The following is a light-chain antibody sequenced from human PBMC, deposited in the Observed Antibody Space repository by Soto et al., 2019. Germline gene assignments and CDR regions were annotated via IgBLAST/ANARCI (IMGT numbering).Light chain of an antibody. CDR3: LLSYNGPYV. CDR2: DTT. V-gene: IGLV7-46*01. Sequence: QAVVTQEPSLTVSPGGTVTLTCGSSTGAVTNGHYRYWFQQKPGQAPRTLIYDTTNRHSWTPARFSGSLLGGKAALTLSGAQPEDEDEYYCLLSYNGPYVFGTGTKVTV. CDR1: TGAVTNGHY. J-gene: IGLJ1*01.